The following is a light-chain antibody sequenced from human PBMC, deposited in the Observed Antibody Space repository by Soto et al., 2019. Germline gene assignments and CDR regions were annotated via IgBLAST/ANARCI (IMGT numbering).Light chain of an antibody. V-gene: IGLV2-14*01. CDR2: DVS. Sequence: QSVLTQPASVSGSPGQSITISCTGTSSDVGAYTYVSWYQQHPGKAPKLMIYDVSNRPSGVSNRFSGSKSGNTAFLIISGLQAEDEADYYCTSYTSNSTPDVFGGGTKVTVL. CDR3: TSYTSNSTPDV. J-gene: IGLJ1*01. CDR1: SSDVGAYTY.